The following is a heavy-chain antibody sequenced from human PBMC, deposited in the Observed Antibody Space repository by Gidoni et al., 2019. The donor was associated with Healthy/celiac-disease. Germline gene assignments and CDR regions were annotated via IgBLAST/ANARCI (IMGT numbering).Heavy chain of an antibody. Sequence: EVQLVESGGGLVKPGGSLRLSCAASGFTFSNAWMSWVRQAPGKGLEWVGRIKSKTDGGTTDYAAPVKGRFTISRDDSKNTLYLQMNSLKTEDTAVYYCTTDPLEMATRFDYWGQGTLVTVSS. CDR2: IKSKTDGGTT. CDR3: TTDPLEMATRFDY. D-gene: IGHD5-12*01. V-gene: IGHV3-15*01. J-gene: IGHJ4*02. CDR1: GFTFSNAW.